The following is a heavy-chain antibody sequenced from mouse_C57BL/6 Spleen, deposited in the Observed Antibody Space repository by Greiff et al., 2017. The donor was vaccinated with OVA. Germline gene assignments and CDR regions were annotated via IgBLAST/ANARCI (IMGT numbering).Heavy chain of an antibody. CDR1: GYTFTSYW. J-gene: IGHJ4*01. CDR2: IDPSDSYT. V-gene: IGHV1-69*01. Sequence: VQLQQPGAELVMPGASVKLSCKASGYTFTSYWMHWVKQRPGQGLEWIGEIDPSDSYTNYNQKFKGKSTLTVDKSSSTAYMQLSSLTSEDSAVYYCARWKIYYYGSSYDAMDYWGQGTSVTVSS. CDR3: ARWKIYYYGSSYDAMDY. D-gene: IGHD1-1*01.